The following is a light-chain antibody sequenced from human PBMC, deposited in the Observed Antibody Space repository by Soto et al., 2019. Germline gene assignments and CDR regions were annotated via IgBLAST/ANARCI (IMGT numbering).Light chain of an antibody. V-gene: IGKV3-15*01. Sequence: ETVMTQSPATLSVSPGERATLSCRASQSISSNLAWYQQKPGQAPRLLIYGASTRATGIPARFTGSGSGTEFTLTISSLQSEDFAVYYCQQYHNWPPWTFGQGTKVDIK. CDR3: QQYHNWPPWT. CDR2: GAS. J-gene: IGKJ1*01. CDR1: QSISSN.